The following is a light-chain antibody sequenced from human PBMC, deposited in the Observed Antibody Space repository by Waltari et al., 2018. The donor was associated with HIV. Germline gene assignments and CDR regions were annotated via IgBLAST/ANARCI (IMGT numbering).Light chain of an antibody. V-gene: IGLV2-23*02. CDR3: CSYAGTSTLSLYV. Sequence: QSALNQPASVSGSPGQTITISCPGTSRSDGSYNLIPWSQQHPRNAPTLIIYEFSERPSGTSNRFSCSRSGNTASLTISGLQPEDEAEYYCCSYAGTSTLSLYVFGGGTKVTVL. CDR2: EFS. CDR1: SRSDGSYNL. J-gene: IGLJ1*01.